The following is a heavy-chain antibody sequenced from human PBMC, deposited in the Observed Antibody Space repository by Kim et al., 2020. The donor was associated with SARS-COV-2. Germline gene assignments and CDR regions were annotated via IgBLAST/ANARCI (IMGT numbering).Heavy chain of an antibody. V-gene: IGHV1-46*01. J-gene: IGHJ4*02. CDR3: ARLGDDYGLLKRDY. Sequence: AQKFQGRVTMTRDTSTSTVYMELSSLRSEDTAVYYCARLGDDYGLLKRDYWGQGTLVTVSS. D-gene: IGHD4-17*01.